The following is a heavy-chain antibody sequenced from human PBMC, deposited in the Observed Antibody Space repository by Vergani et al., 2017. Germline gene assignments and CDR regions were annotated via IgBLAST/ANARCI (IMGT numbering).Heavy chain of an antibody. V-gene: IGHV3-33*01. CDR3: ARDLRLLYNRFDP. Sequence: QVQLVESGGGVVQPGRSLRLSCAASGFTFNQYGMHWVRQAPGKGLEWVAVTWYDGNNKQYADSVKGRFTISRDNSKSTIYLQMNSLIDEDTGVYYCARDLRLLYNRFDPWGQGTLVTVSS. CDR1: GFTFNQYG. D-gene: IGHD1-14*01. J-gene: IGHJ5*02. CDR2: TWYDGNNK.